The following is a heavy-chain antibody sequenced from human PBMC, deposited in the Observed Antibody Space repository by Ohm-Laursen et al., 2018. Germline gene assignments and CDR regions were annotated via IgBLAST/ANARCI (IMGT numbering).Heavy chain of an antibody. J-gene: IGHJ4*02. Sequence: SLRLSCAASGFTFSSYGMNWVRQAPGKGLEWVAIIWHDGSNKYYADSVKGRFTISRDNSKNTLYLQMNSLRAEDTAVYYCAKDYYYDSSGPLDYWGQGTLVTVSS. CDR2: IWHDGSNK. CDR1: GFTFSSYG. D-gene: IGHD3-22*01. V-gene: IGHV3-30*02. CDR3: AKDYYYDSSGPLDY.